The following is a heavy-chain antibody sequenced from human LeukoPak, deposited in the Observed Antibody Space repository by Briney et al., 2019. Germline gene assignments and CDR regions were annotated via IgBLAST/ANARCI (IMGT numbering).Heavy chain of an antibody. CDR1: GFTFDDYA. CDR2: ISGDGGST. J-gene: IGHJ5*02. CDR3: AKDPGNGYDFWSGYSDNWFDP. D-gene: IGHD3-3*01. V-gene: IGHV3-43*02. Sequence: GGSLRLSCAASGFTFDDYAMHWVRQAPGKGLEWVSLISGDGGSTYYADSVKGRFTISRDNSKNSLYLQMNSLRTEDTALCYCAKDPGNGYDFWSGYSDNWFDPWGQGTLVTVSS.